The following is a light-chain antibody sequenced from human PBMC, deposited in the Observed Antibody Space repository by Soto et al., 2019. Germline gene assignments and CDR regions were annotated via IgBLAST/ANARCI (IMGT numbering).Light chain of an antibody. J-gene: IGKJ1*01. V-gene: IGKV1-27*01. Sequence: DVQVTQSPASLSASVGDRVNISCRTSQGIYNYLAWYQQKPGQVPKLLINAASSLQSGVPSRFSGSGSGTAFTLTISSLQPEDVATYYCQQYDSGPRTFGQGTKVDIK. CDR2: AAS. CDR1: QGIYNY. CDR3: QQYDSGPRT.